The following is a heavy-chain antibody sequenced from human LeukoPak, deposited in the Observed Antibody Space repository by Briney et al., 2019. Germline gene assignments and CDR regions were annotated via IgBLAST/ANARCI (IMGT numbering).Heavy chain of an antibody. J-gene: IGHJ3*02. V-gene: IGHV3-23*01. D-gene: IGHD1-26*01. CDR3: THATAFDI. Sequence: GGSLRLSCAASEFTVSSNYMSWVRQAPGKGLEWVSVISGSGGSTYYADSVKGRFTISRDNSKNTLYLQMNSLRAEDTAVYYCTHATAFDIWGQGTMVTVSS. CDR2: ISGSGGST. CDR1: EFTVSSNY.